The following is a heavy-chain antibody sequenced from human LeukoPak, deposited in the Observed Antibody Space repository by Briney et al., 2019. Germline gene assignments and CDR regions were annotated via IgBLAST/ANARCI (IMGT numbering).Heavy chain of an antibody. CDR3: ARERDCSGGSCSDAFDI. D-gene: IGHD2-15*01. J-gene: IGHJ3*02. CDR1: GGTFSNYD. V-gene: IGHV1-69*06. CDR2: IIPIFGTA. Sequence: GASVKVSCKVSGGTFSNYDISWVRQAPGEGLEWMGGIIPIFGTANYAQKFQGRVTITADKSTNTAYMELSSLRSEDTAVYYCARERDCSGGSCSDAFDIWGQGTLVIVSS.